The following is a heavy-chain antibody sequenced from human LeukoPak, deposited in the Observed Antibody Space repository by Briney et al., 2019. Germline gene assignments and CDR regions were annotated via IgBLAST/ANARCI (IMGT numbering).Heavy chain of an antibody. J-gene: IGHJ4*02. CDR1: GFPFSSYA. V-gene: IGHV3-23*01. CDR2: IISGGST. D-gene: IGHD4-17*01. CDR3: AKDMTTVTRGRLDY. Sequence: GGSLRLSCAASGFPFSSYAMSWVRQAPGKGPEWVSVIISGGSTNYADSVKGRFTISRDNSKNTLYLQMDSLRAEDTAVYYCAKDMTTVTRGRLDYWGQGTLVTVSS.